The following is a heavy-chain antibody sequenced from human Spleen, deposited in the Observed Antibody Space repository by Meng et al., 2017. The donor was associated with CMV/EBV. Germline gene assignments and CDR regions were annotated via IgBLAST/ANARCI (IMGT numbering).Heavy chain of an antibody. CDR2: ISGSGDST. V-gene: IGHV3-23*01. J-gene: IGHJ4*02. Sequence: GGSLRLSCAASGFTFSNYAMSWVRQAPGKGLEWVSVISGSGDSTYYADSVKGRFTISRDNAKNSLYLQMSGLRAEDTAFYYCARDQRDGSSWTEYWGQGTLVTVSS. CDR1: GFTFSNYA. D-gene: IGHD3-22*01. CDR3: ARDQRDGSSWTEY.